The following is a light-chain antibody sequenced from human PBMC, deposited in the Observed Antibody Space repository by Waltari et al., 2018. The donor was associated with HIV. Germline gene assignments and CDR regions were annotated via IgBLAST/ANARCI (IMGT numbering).Light chain of an antibody. J-gene: IGKJ5*01. CDR3: QQYNNWP. CDR1: QSVSSN. V-gene: IGKV3-15*01. CDR2: GAS. Sequence: PATLSVSPGERATLSCRASQSVSSNLAWYQQKPGQAPRLLIYGASTRATGIPARFSGSGSGTEFTLTISSLQSEDFAVYYCQQYNNWPFGQGTRLEIK.